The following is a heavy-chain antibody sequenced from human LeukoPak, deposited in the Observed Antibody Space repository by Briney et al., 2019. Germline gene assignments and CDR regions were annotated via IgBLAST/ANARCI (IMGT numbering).Heavy chain of an antibody. J-gene: IGHJ3*02. D-gene: IGHD4-17*01. V-gene: IGHV3-23*01. Sequence: GGSLRLSCTASGLTFSNYATTWVRQAPGKGLEWVSSITGSGRGTYYADSVKGRFSVSRDNSQNTVFLHMNSLRADDTALYYCSKDPNGDYVGAFDMWGPGTLVTVSS. CDR1: GLTFSNYA. CDR3: SKDPNGDYVGAFDM. CDR2: ITGSGRGT.